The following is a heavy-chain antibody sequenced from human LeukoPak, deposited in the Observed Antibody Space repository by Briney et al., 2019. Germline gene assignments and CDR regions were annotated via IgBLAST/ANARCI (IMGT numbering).Heavy chain of an antibody. CDR1: GGSISSGDDY. CDR3: AREGKSGYYDSSGYYYLTVFDY. CDR2: IYYSGSP. V-gene: IGHV4-30-4*08. Sequence: SQTLSLTCTVSGGSISSGDDYWSWIPQPPGKGLEWIGYIYYSGSPYYNPSLKSRVTISVDTSQNQFSLKLSSVTAADTAVYYCAREGKSGYYDSSGYYYLTVFDYWGQGTLVTVSS. D-gene: IGHD3-22*01. J-gene: IGHJ4*02.